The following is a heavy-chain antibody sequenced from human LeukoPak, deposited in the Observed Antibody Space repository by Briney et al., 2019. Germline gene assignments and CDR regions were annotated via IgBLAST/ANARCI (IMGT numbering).Heavy chain of an antibody. CDR2: ISYDGSNK. CDR1: GFTFSSYE. CDR3: ARGYSGQGRYFDY. J-gene: IGHJ4*02. V-gene: IGHV3-30-3*01. D-gene: IGHD1-26*01. Sequence: GALRLSCAASGFTFSSYEMNWVRQAPGKGLEWVAVISYDGSNKYYADSVKGRFTISRDNSKNTLYLQMNSLRAEDTAVYYCARGYSGQGRYFDYWGQGTLVTVSS.